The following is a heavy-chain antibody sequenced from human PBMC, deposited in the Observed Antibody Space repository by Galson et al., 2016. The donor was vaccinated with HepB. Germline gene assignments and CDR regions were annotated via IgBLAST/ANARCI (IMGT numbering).Heavy chain of an antibody. CDR1: GFSFSRFA. CDR3: ARENTLFYSGMDV. Sequence: SLRLSCAASGFSFSRFAMHWVRQAPGKGLEFVSSISPSGESTYYADSLRGTFTSSRDNFKSMLYLQMGSLRPDDMAVYYCARENTLFYSGMDVWGQGTTVTV. CDR2: ISPSGEST. D-gene: IGHD2-21*01. J-gene: IGHJ6*02. V-gene: IGHV3-64*02.